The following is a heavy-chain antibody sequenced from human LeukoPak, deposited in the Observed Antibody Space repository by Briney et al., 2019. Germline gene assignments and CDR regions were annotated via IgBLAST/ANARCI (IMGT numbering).Heavy chain of an antibody. Sequence: GGSLRLSCAASGFTFSSYAMSSVRQAPGKGLEWVSAISGSGGSTYYADSVKGRFTISRDNSKNTLYLQMNSLRAEDTAVYYCGKNVVDRYYYDRSGYSEAHDAFDIWGHGTMVTVSS. CDR3: GKNVVDRYYYDRSGYSEAHDAFDI. V-gene: IGHV3-23*01. D-gene: IGHD3-22*01. J-gene: IGHJ3*02. CDR2: ISGSGGST. CDR1: GFTFSSYA.